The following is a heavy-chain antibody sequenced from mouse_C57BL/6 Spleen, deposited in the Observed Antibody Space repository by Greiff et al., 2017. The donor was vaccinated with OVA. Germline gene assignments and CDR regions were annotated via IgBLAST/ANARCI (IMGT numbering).Heavy chain of an antibody. CDR3: ARMHQSYYYGSDWYFEV. CDR2: IWWDDDK. V-gene: IGHV8-8*01. Sequence: QVPLKESGPGILQPSQTLSLTCSFSGFSLSTFGMGVGWIRLPSGKGLEWLAHIWWDDDKYYNPAMKSRLTISKETSKNLVFLKIANVDTADTATYYCARMHQSYYYGSDWYFEVWGTGTTVTVSS. D-gene: IGHD1-1*01. CDR1: GFSLSTFGMG. J-gene: IGHJ1*03.